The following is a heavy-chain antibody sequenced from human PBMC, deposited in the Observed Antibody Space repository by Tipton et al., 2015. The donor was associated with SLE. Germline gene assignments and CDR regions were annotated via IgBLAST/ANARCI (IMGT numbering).Heavy chain of an antibody. D-gene: IGHD2-15*01. V-gene: IGHV4-38-2*01. CDR3: ARAGEYVVVDYFDY. CDR1: GYSISSGYY. Sequence: TLSLTCAVSGYSISSGYYWGWIRQPPGKGLEWIGSIYHSGSTYYNPSLKSRVTILLDTSKNLFSLKLSSVTAADTAVYYCARAGEYVVVDYFDYWGQGRLVTVSS. CDR2: IYHSGST. J-gene: IGHJ4*02.